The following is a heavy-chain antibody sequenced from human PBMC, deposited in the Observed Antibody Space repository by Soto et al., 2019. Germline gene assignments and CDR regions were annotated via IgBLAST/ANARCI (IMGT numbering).Heavy chain of an antibody. V-gene: IGHV4-59*08. J-gene: IGHJ3*02. Sequence: PSETLSLTCTVSGGSISSYYWSWFRQSPGKRMEWIGYVHHSWGSSYNPSLQSRVAISLDTSKSQFSLKVTSVTATDTAVYYCARVDSSGWSYDAFDIWGQGTMVTVSS. CDR3: ARVDSSGWSYDAFDI. CDR2: VHHSWGS. CDR1: GGSISSYY. D-gene: IGHD6-19*01.